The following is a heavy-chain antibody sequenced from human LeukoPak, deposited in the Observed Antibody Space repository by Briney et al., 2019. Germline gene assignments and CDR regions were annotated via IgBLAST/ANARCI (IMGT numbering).Heavy chain of an antibody. CDR3: ARLGPTKRFLEWLPHLGAFDI. D-gene: IGHD3-3*01. CDR2: IYDSGST. J-gene: IGHJ3*02. Sequence: SETLSLTCTVSGGSIRSSYYYWGWIRQPPGKGLEWIGSIYDSGSTYYNPSLKSRVTISVDTSKNQFSLKLSSVTAADTAVYYCARLGPTKRFLEWLPHLGAFDIWGQGTMVTVSS. CDR1: GGSIRSSYYY. V-gene: IGHV4-39*01.